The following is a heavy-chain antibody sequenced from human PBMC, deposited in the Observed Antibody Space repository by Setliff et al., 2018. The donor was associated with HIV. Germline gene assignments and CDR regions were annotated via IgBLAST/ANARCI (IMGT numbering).Heavy chain of an antibody. V-gene: IGHV3-48*03. D-gene: IGHD1-26*01. Sequence: GGSLRLSCAASGLIFSSYEMNWVRQAPGKGLEWISFIGGHGSIIHYADSVKGRFTISRDDAKNSLFLQMNSLTVEDTAVYYCASAIVGLGYNFFSVDVWGKGTTVTVSS. CDR3: ASAIVGLGYNFFSVDV. CDR1: GLIFSSYE. CDR2: IGGHGSII. J-gene: IGHJ6*04.